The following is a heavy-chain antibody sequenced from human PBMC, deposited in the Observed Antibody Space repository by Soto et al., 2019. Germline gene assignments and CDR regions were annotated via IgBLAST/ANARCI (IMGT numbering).Heavy chain of an antibody. CDR3: TRKTPPTGMEV. CDR2: IGSGGDT. V-gene: IGHV3-13*01. CDR1: GFTLSSYD. Sequence: EVQLVESGGGLVQPGGSLRLSCAASGFTLSSYDIHWVRQATGEGLAWVSGIGSGGDTHYADSVKGRFIISREDGKNSLYHQMNNLGVGDTAVYYCTRKTPPTGMEVWGQGATVTVSS. J-gene: IGHJ6*02. D-gene: IGHD3-9*01.